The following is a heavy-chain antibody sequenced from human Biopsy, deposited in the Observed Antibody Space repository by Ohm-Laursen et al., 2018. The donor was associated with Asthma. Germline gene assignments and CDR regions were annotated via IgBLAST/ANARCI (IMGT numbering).Heavy chain of an antibody. CDR2: INAGNGNT. CDR1: GYTFINYA. J-gene: IGHJ3*01. Sequence: SVKVSCKSSGYTFINYAIHWVRQAPGQRLEWMGWINAGNGNTKYSQKFQGRVTISRDTSASTAYMDLSSLRSEDTAMYYCARTYYDFLTGQVNDTFALWGQGTMVTVSS. CDR3: ARTYYDFLTGQVNDTFAL. D-gene: IGHD3-9*01. V-gene: IGHV1-3*01.